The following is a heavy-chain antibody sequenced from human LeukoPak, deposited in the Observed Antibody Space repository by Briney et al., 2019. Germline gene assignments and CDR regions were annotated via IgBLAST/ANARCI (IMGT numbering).Heavy chain of an antibody. CDR1: GYTFTGYY. Sequence: ASVKVSCKASGYTFTGYYMHWVRQAPGQGLEWMGWINPNSGGTNYAQKFQGRVTMTRDTSISTAYMELSRLRSDDTAVYYCAAIVGAGLGWDYYGMDVWGQGTTVTVSS. D-gene: IGHD1-26*01. CDR3: AAIVGAGLGWDYYGMDV. CDR2: INPNSGGT. V-gene: IGHV1-2*02. J-gene: IGHJ6*02.